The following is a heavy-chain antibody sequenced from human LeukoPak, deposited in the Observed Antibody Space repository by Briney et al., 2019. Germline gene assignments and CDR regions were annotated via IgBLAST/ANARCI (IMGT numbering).Heavy chain of an antibody. CDR1: GFTFSSYA. V-gene: IGHV3-53*01. CDR2: IYSGGST. J-gene: IGHJ4*02. CDR3: AREGVVAALDY. Sequence: PGGSLRLSCAASGFTFSSYAVSWVRQAPGKGLEWVSVIYSGGSTYYADSVKGRFTISRDNSKNTLYLQMNSLRAEDTAVYYCAREGVVAALDYWGQGTLVTVSS. D-gene: IGHD5-12*01.